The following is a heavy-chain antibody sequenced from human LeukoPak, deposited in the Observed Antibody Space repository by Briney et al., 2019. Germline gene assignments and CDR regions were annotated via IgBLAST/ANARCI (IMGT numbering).Heavy chain of an antibody. D-gene: IGHD6-19*01. J-gene: IGHJ3*02. CDR1: GFTFSNHG. CDR2: IRNDGSNE. Sequence: GGSLRLSCAASGFTFSNHGIHWVRQAPGKGLEWVAFIRNDGSNECYADSVKGRFTISRDISKNTLFLQMNSLRAEDTAVYYCAKIQGWFNAAFHIGGQGTMVTVSS. CDR3: AKIQGWFNAAFHI. V-gene: IGHV3-30*02.